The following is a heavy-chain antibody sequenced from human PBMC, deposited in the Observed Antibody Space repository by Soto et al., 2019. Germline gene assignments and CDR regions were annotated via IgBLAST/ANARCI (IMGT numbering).Heavy chain of an antibody. V-gene: IGHV3-23*01. Sequence: GGSLRLSCAASGFTFSSYAMSWVRQAPGKGLEWVSAISGSGGSTYYADSVKGRFTISRDNSKNTLYLQMNSLRAEDTAVYYCAKDHIVVVVASNAFDIWGQGTMVTVSS. CDR1: GFTFSSYA. J-gene: IGHJ3*02. CDR2: ISGSGGST. D-gene: IGHD2-15*01. CDR3: AKDHIVVVVASNAFDI.